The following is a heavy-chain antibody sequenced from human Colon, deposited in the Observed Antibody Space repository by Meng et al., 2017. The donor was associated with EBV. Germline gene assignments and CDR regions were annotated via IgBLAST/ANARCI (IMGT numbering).Heavy chain of an antibody. CDR3: ARVPTTGYKDH. Sequence: QVLLQQLAAGLLKPSETLSLTCPVNGGSFSGYVWSWVRQPPGKGMEWIGEVSHPGSANYNPSLKSRVTISVDASEKQFSLRLTSVTAADSAVYYCARVPTTGYKDHWGQGTLVTVSS. CDR2: VSHPGSA. D-gene: IGHD3-9*01. V-gene: IGHV4-34*01. J-gene: IGHJ4*02. CDR1: GGSFSGYV.